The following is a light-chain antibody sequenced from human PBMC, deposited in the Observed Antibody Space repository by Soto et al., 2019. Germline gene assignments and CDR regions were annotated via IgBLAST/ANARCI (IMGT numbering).Light chain of an antibody. CDR1: HNDIGTYDY. Sequence: QSALAQPTSVSRSPGQSITISCTGNHNDIGTYDYVSWYRQHPGRAPRLLIYGVTTRPSGISDRFSASKSGLTASLTISGLQPDEEADYYCSSFKSARIYVFGPGTKVTV. V-gene: IGLV2-14*03. CDR3: SSFKSARIYV. CDR2: GVT. J-gene: IGLJ1*01.